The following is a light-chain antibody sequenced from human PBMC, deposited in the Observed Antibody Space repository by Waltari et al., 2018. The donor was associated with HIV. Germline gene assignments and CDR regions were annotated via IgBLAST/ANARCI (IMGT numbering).Light chain of an antibody. Sequence: QAGLTQPPSVSKDLRQTATLTCTGNINNVGDQGAAWLQQHQGHPPKLLSSRNNNRPSGISEGFAAARSGNTASLTITGLQPEDEADYYCSAWDSSLSAWVFGGGTKLTVL. V-gene: IGLV10-54*01. CDR3: SAWDSSLSAWV. CDR2: RNN. J-gene: IGLJ3*02. CDR1: INNVGDQG.